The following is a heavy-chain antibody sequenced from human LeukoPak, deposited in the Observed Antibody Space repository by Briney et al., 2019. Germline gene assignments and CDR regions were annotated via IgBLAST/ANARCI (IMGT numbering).Heavy chain of an antibody. J-gene: IGHJ4*02. CDR1: GFTLSTYG. D-gene: IGHD2-15*01. CDR2: IRYDGSDK. Sequence: PGGSLTLSCVASGFTLSTYGMHWVRQAPGKGLEWVAFIRYDGSDKFYGDSVKGRFTTSRDNSKNTLYLQMSSLRVEDTAVYYCAKDLDCSGGTCHKAFDCWGQGTLVTVSS. CDR3: AKDLDCSGGTCHKAFDC. V-gene: IGHV3-30*02.